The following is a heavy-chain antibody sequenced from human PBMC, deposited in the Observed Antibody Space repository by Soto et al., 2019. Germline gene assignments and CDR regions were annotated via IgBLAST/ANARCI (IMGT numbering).Heavy chain of an antibody. D-gene: IGHD6-6*01. Sequence: QVQLVESGGGVVQPGSSLRLSCAASGFTLSSYGMHWVRQAPGKGLEWVAVSYDGRNKYYADSVKGRFTISRDNSKNTLYLEMNSLRAEDTAVYYCAKGGSISARYFDYWGQGTLATVSS. V-gene: IGHV3-30*18. CDR2: SYDGRNK. CDR3: AKGGSISARYFDY. CDR1: GFTLSSYG. J-gene: IGHJ4*02.